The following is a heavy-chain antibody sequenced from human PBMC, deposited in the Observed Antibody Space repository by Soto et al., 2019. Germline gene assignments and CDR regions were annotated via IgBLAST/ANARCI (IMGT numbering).Heavy chain of an antibody. D-gene: IGHD6-6*01. CDR1: GYTFTGYY. V-gene: IGHV1-2*02. CDR2: INPNSGGT. CDR3: ARAHSLGIAAHP. J-gene: IGHJ4*02. Sequence: ASVKVSCKASGYTFTGYYMHWVRQAPGQGLEWMGWINPNSGGTNYAQKFQGRVTMTRDTSISTAYMELSRLRSDDTAVYYCARAHSLGIAAHPWGQGTLVTVSS.